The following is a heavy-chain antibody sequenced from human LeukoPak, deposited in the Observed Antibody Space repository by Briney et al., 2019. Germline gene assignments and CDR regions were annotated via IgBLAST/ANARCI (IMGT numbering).Heavy chain of an antibody. D-gene: IGHD6-19*01. V-gene: IGHV4-30-4*08. Sequence: SETLSLTCTVSGGSISSGDYYWSWIRQPPGKGLEWIGYIYYSGSTYYNPSLKSRVTISVDTSKNQFSLKLSSVTAADTAVYYRARHGYSSGWYVRGFDYWGQGTLVTVSS. CDR3: ARHGYSSGWYVRGFDY. CDR2: IYYSGST. J-gene: IGHJ4*02. CDR1: GGSISSGDYY.